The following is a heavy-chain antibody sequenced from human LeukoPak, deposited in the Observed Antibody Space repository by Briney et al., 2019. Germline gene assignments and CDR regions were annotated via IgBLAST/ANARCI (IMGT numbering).Heavy chain of an antibody. Sequence: ASVKVSCKASGYTFTDYYMHWVRQAPGQGLEWMGRINPNSGGTNYAQKFHGRVTMTRDTSINTAYMELSRLRSDGTAVYYCAADKKLGDFDYWGQGTLVTVSS. V-gene: IGHV1-2*06. J-gene: IGHJ4*02. CDR3: AADKKLGDFDY. CDR1: GYTFTDYY. CDR2: INPNSGGT. D-gene: IGHD7-27*01.